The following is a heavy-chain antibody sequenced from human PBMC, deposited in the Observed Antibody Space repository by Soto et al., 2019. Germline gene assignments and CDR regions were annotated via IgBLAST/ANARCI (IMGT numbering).Heavy chain of an antibody. CDR1: GGTFSSYA. V-gene: IGHV1-69*13. J-gene: IGHJ5*02. CDR3: ARAGPHYDYVWGSYRYFWFDP. Sequence: SVKVSFKASGGTFSSYAISWLRQAPGQGLEWMGGIIPIFGAANYAQKFQGRVTITADESTSTAYMELSSLRSEDTAVYYCARAGPHYDYVWGSYRYFWFDPWGQGTLVTVSS. D-gene: IGHD3-16*02. CDR2: IIPIFGAA.